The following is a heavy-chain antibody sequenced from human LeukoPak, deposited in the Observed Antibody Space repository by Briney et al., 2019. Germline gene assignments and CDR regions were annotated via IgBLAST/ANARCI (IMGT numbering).Heavy chain of an antibody. D-gene: IGHD3-9*01. CDR1: GFTFSNYA. CDR2: ISGSGGST. J-gene: IGHJ4*02. CDR3: AKAASYDVFTGRELYYFDY. V-gene: IGHV3-23*01. Sequence: PGGSLRLSCAASGFTFSNYAMHWVRQAPGKGLEWVSAISGSGGSTYYADSVKGRFTISRDNSKNTLYLQMNSLRAEDTAVYYCAKAASYDVFTGRELYYFDYWGQGTLVTVSS.